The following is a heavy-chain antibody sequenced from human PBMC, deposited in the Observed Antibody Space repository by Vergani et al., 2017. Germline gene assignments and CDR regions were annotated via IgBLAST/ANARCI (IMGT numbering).Heavy chain of an antibody. V-gene: IGHV4-31*03. CDR2: IYYSGST. CDR1: GGSISSGGYY. Sequence: QVQLQESGPGLVKPSQTLSLTCTVSGGSISSGGYYWSWIRQHPGKGLEWIGYIYYSGSTYYNPSLKSRVTISVDTSKNQFSLKLSSVTAADTAVYYCARNKRGYYNYIWRSYPPGPATPGAFDIWSQETIVTVSS. J-gene: IGHJ3*02. CDR3: ARNKRGYYNYIWRSYPPGPATPGAFDI. D-gene: IGHD3-16*01.